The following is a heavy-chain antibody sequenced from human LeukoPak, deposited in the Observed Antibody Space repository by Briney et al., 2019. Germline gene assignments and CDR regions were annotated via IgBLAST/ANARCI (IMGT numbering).Heavy chain of an antibody. D-gene: IGHD3-10*01. CDR3: ARGLPTRGSSWFEP. CDR2: MNPNSGNR. CDR1: GYTFISSD. Sequence: GASVKVSCKASGYTFISSDINWVRQASGQGLEWLGWMNPNSGNRAYAPKFQGRVTMTRDTSTSTAYMELSSLNYGDTAVYYCARGLPTRGSSWFEPWGQGTLVTVSS. V-gene: IGHV1-8*01. J-gene: IGHJ5*02.